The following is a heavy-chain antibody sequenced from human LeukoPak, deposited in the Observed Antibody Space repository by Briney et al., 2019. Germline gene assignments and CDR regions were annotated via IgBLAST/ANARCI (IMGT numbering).Heavy chain of an antibody. J-gene: IGHJ5*02. CDR3: ARDSMSGGGFDP. CDR1: GGSISSSSYY. V-gene: IGHV4-39*07. D-gene: IGHD2/OR15-2a*01. Sequence: PSETLSLTCTVSGGSISSSSYYWGWIRQPPGKGLEWIGSIYYSGSTYYNPSLKSRVTISVDTSKNQFSLKLSSVTAADTAVYYCARDSMSGGGFDPWGQGTLVTVSS. CDR2: IYYSGST.